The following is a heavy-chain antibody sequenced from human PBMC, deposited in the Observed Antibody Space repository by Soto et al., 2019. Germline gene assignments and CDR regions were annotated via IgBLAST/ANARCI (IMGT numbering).Heavy chain of an antibody. D-gene: IGHD2-21*01. CDR2: IYYSGST. CDR1: GGSIISGDYY. Sequence: SETLSLTCTVSGGSIISGDYYGSWIRQPPGKGLEWIGYIYYSGSTYYNPSLKSRVTISVDTSKNQFSLKLSSVTAADTAVYYCAREHHSIGYWGQGTLVTVSS. V-gene: IGHV4-30-4*01. J-gene: IGHJ4*02. CDR3: AREHHSIGY.